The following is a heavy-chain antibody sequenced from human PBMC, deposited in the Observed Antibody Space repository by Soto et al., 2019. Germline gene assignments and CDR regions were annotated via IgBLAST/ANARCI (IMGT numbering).Heavy chain of an antibody. CDR2: IYSGGST. CDR1: GFTVSSNY. D-gene: IGHD1-20*01. V-gene: IGHV3-66*01. Sequence: GGSLRLSCAASGFTVSSNYMSWVRQAPGKGLEWVSVIYSGGSTYYADSVKGRFTISRDNSKNTLYLQMNSLRAEDTAVYYCARGGGDNSDAFDIWGQGTMVTVSS. CDR3: ARGGGDNSDAFDI. J-gene: IGHJ3*02.